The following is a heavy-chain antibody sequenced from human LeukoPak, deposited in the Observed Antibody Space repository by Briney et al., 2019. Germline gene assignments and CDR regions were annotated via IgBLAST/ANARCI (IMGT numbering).Heavy chain of an antibody. J-gene: IGHJ4*02. V-gene: IGHV3-23*01. CDR1: GFTISTYG. Sequence: PGGSLRLSCAASGFTISTYGMSWVRQAPGKGLEWVSFISDGTTYYADSVKGRFTISRDNSKNTVSLQMNSLRAEDTAVYYRAKSVYHSGNYWGQGTLVTVSS. D-gene: IGHD3-10*01. CDR2: ISDGTT. CDR3: AKSVYHSGNY.